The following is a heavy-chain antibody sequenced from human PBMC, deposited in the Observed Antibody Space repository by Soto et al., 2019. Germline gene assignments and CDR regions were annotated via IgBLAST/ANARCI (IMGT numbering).Heavy chain of an antibody. CDR1: GGSISSGGYY. CDR3: ARDKGLMVYAIFAFDI. CDR2: IYYSGST. V-gene: IGHV4-31*03. J-gene: IGHJ3*02. D-gene: IGHD2-8*01. Sequence: QVQLQESGPGLVKPSQTLSLTCTVSGGSISSGGYYWSWIRQHPGKGLEWIGNIYYSGSTYYNPSLKSRVTISVDTSKNQFSLKLSSVTAADTAVYFCARDKGLMVYAIFAFDIWGQGTMVTVSS.